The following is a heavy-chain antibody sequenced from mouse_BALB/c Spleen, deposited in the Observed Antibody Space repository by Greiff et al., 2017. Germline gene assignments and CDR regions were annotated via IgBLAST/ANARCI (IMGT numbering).Heavy chain of an antibody. CDR2: IRNKANGYTT. J-gene: IGHJ2*01. CDR3: ARYGNYFDY. D-gene: IGHD2-10*02. Sequence: EVMLVESGGGLVQPGGSLRLSCATSGFTFTAYYMSWVRQPPGKALEWLGFIRNKANGYTTEYSASVKGRFTISRDNSQSILYLQMNTLRAEDSATYYCARYGNYFDYWGQGTTLTVSS. CDR1: GFTFTAYY. V-gene: IGHV7-3*02.